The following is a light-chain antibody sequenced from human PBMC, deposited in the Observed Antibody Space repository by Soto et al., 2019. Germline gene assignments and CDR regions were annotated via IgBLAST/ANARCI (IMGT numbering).Light chain of an antibody. CDR1: QTVRNNY. V-gene: IGKV3-20*01. CDR2: DAS. J-gene: IGKJ5*01. Sequence: EFVLTQSPGTLSLSPGERATLSCRASQTVRNNYLAWYQQKPGQAPRLLIYDASSRATGIPDRFSGGGSGTDFTLTIRGLEPEDAALYYCQQYGSSPITFGQGTRLEI. CDR3: QQYGSSPIT.